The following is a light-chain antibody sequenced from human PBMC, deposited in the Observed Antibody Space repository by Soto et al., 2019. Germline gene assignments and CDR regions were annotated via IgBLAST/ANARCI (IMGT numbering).Light chain of an antibody. J-gene: IGKJ1*01. V-gene: IGKV1-5*03. CDR2: KAS. CDR1: QSISIW. Sequence: DIQMTQSPSSLSSSVADRFTITCGASQSISIWLAWYQQKPGKAPKIMIYKASTLKSGVPSRLSGSGSGTEFTLTISSLQPDDFATYYCQNYNSYSEAFGQGTKVDIK. CDR3: QNYNSYSEA.